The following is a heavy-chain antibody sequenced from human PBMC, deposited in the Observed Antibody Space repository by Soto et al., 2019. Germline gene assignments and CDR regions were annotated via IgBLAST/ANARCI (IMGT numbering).Heavy chain of an antibody. J-gene: IGHJ6*02. CDR2: IYYSGRT. Sequence: PSETLSLTCSASGGSSSSYYWSWIRQPPGKGLEWIGYIYYSGRTNYNPSLKSRVTLSVDTSKSQFSLKLSSVTAADTAVYYCARGDSEALPGAVFNYYYYAMDVWGQGTTVTVSS. CDR3: ARGDSEALPGAVFNYYYYAMDV. D-gene: IGHD2-2*01. V-gene: IGHV4-59*01. CDR1: GGSSSSYY.